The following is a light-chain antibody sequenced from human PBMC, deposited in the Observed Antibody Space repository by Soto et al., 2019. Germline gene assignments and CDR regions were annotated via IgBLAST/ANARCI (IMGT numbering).Light chain of an antibody. J-gene: IGLJ1*01. CDR1: SSDVGGYNY. Sequence: QSALTQPRSVSGSPGQSVTISCTGTSSDVGGYNYVSWYQQHPGKAPKLMIYDVSKRPSGVPDRFSGSKSGNTASLTISGLQAEDEADYYCCSYAGSYTVVFGTGTKLTFL. CDR2: DVS. V-gene: IGLV2-11*01. CDR3: CSYAGSYTVV.